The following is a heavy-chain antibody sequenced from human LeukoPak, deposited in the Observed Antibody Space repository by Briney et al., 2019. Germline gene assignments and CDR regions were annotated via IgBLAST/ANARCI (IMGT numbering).Heavy chain of an antibody. CDR3: VKDRFGSFDP. V-gene: IGHV3-23*01. J-gene: IGHJ5*02. CDR2: ISPSASHR. Sequence: GGSLRLSCAASGFPFSDYAMTWVRQAPGKGLEWVAAISPSASHRYYADFVGGRFTISRDNSKNTLDLQMSSLRAEDTAVYYCVKDRFGSFDPWGQGTLVTVSS. CDR1: GFPFSDYA. D-gene: IGHD5-18*01.